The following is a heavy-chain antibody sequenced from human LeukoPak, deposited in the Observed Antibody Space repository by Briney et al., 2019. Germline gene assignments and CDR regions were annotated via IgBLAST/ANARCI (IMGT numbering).Heavy chain of an antibody. CDR1: GGSISSYH. V-gene: IGHV4-59*01. CDR3: ARDGGAYCGGDCFYNWFDP. Sequence: SETLSLACTVSGGSISSYHWSWFRQAPGKGLEWIGYMYNSGSTNFNPSLKSRVTISVDTSKNQFSLKLRSVTAADTAVYYCARDGGAYCGGDCFYNWFDPWGQGTLVTVSS. D-gene: IGHD2-21*02. J-gene: IGHJ5*02. CDR2: MYNSGST.